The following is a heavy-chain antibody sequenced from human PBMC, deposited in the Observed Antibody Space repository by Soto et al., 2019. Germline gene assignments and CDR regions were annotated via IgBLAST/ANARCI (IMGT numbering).Heavy chain of an antibody. CDR2: INPNSGGT. CDR3: ARDPRPGVSGFIGYNRAPAFGI. Sequence: XSVKVSCKASGYTFTCYYMHWVRQAPGQGLEWVGWINPNSGGTNYAQKFQGWVTMTRDTSISTAYMELSRLRSDDTAVYYCARDPRPGVSGFIGYNRAPAFGIWGQGTMVTVSS. D-gene: IGHD5-18*01. CDR1: GYTFTCYY. J-gene: IGHJ3*02. V-gene: IGHV1-2*04.